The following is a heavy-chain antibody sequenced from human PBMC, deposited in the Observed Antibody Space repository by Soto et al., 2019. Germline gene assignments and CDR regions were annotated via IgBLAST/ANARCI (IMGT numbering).Heavy chain of an antibody. CDR1: GYTSTNYW. Sequence: GESLKISCKGSGYTSTNYWIGWVRQMPGKGLEWMGIIYPGDSDTRYSPSFQGQVTISADKSISTAYLQWSSLKASDTAMYYCARTSAAGKYYYGMDVWGQGTTVTAP. J-gene: IGHJ6*02. V-gene: IGHV5-51*01. CDR2: IYPGDSDT. CDR3: ARTSAAGKYYYGMDV. D-gene: IGHD6-13*01.